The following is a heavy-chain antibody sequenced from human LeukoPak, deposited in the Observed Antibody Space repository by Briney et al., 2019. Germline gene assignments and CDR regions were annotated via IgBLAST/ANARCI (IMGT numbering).Heavy chain of an antibody. V-gene: IGHV3-9*01. Sequence: GGSLRLSCAASGFTFDDYAMHWVRQAPGKGLEWVSGISWNSGSIGYADSVKGRFTISRDNAKNSLYLQMNSLRAEDTALYYCAKAHQGGLHYYDSSGYFDYWGQGTLVTVSS. CDR3: AKAHQGGLHYYDSSGYFDY. CDR2: ISWNSGSI. CDR1: GFTFDDYA. D-gene: IGHD3-22*01. J-gene: IGHJ4*02.